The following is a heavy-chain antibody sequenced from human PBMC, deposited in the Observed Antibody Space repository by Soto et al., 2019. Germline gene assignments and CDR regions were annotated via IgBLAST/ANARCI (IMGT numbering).Heavy chain of an antibody. CDR1: GFTFENYA. CDR2: IGGSGVTT. CDR3: AKDRLSSPCTWFDP. V-gene: IGHV3-23*01. D-gene: IGHD5-12*01. J-gene: IGHJ5*02. Sequence: EVQLLESGGGLVQPGGSLRLSCAASGFTFENYAMSWVRQAPGKGLEWVSGIGGSGVTTYYAHSVKGRFTISRDNSKNTLYLQMNSLRAEDTAVYYCAKDRLSSPCTWFDPWGQGTLVTVSS.